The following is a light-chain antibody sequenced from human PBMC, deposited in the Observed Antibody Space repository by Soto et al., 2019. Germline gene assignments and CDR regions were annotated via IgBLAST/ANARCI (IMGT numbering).Light chain of an antibody. Sequence: DIQMTQFPSTLSESVGDRVTITCRASQTIGGWVAWFQQKPGRAPKLLIFAASVLDTGVPSRFSGGGSGTEFTLSITSLKPYDFATYDCQQYDSYPYTFGQGTKVEMK. J-gene: IGKJ2*01. V-gene: IGKV1-5*03. CDR2: AAS. CDR1: QTIGGW. CDR3: QQYDSYPYT.